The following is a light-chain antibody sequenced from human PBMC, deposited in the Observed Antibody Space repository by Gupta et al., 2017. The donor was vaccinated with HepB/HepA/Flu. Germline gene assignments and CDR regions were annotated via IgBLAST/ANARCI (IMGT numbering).Light chain of an antibody. V-gene: IGLV2-23*02. CDR1: SSDVGRYNL. Sequence: TGLLDTIVCIGTSSDVGRYNLVSWYQQHPGKAPKLMIYEVSKRPSVVSNRFSGSKSGNTASLTISGLQAEDEADYYCCSYAGSSTVVFGGVTKLTVL. CDR2: EVS. CDR3: CSYAGSSTVV. J-gene: IGLJ2*01.